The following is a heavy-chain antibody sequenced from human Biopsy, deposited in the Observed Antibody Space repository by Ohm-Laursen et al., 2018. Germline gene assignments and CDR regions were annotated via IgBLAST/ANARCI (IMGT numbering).Heavy chain of an antibody. CDR2: NNQSGTT. CDR3: GNEVHGRDY. D-gene: IGHD2-15*01. V-gene: IGHV4-34*08. Sequence: SDTLSLTWAVFGKTFSDYQWSWIRQPPGKGLEWIGQNNQSGTTNYNPSLKSRVSISADASKYEFSLRLTSVTAADTAVYFCGNEVHGRDYWGLGAQVTVSS. J-gene: IGHJ4*02. CDR1: GKTFSDYQ.